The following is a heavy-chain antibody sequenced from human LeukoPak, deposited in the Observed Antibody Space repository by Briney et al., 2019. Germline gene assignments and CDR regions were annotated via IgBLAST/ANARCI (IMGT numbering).Heavy chain of an antibody. CDR3: ARHSTSSNYYFDF. D-gene: IGHD5-24*01. J-gene: IGHJ4*02. CDR1: GDSVSSNSAT. CDR2: TYYRSKWYN. Sequence: SQTLSLTCAISGDSVSSNSATWNWIRQSPSRGLEWLGRTYYRSKWYNDYATSVKSRITINPDISKNQFSLQLNSVTPVDTAVYYCARHSTSSNYYFDFWGQGTLVTVSS. V-gene: IGHV6-1*01.